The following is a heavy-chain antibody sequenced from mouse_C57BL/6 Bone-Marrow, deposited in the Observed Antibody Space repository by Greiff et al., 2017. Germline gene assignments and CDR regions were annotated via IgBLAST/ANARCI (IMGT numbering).Heavy chain of an antibody. Sequence: VKLMESGAELARPGASVKLSCKASGYTFTSYGISWVKQRTGQGLEWIGEIYPRRGNTYYNEKFKGKATLTADKSSSTAYMELRSLTSEDSAVYFCASPIYYGTAWFAYWGQGTLVTVSA. CDR3: ASPIYYGTAWFAY. V-gene: IGHV1-81*01. D-gene: IGHD2-1*01. J-gene: IGHJ3*01. CDR1: GYTFTSYG. CDR2: IYPRRGNT.